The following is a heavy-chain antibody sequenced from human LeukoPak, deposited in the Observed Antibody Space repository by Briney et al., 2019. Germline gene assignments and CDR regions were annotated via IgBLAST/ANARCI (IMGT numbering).Heavy chain of an antibody. CDR3: VRDRGYGSGSYYSFDY. CDR1: GGSISSYY. D-gene: IGHD3-10*01. J-gene: IGHJ4*02. V-gene: IGHV3-11*01. Sequence: PSETLSLTCTVSGGSISSYYWSWIRQPPGKGLEWISYISHTGTSMFYADSVKGRFTISRDNAKNSLYLQMNSLRAEDTAVYYCVRDRGYGSGSYYSFDYWGQGTLVTVSS. CDR2: ISHTGTSM.